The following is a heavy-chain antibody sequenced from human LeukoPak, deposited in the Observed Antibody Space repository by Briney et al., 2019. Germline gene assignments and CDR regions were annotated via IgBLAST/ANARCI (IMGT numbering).Heavy chain of an antibody. CDR2: ISYDGSNK. D-gene: IGHD6-13*01. CDR3: AKDSSSAGTDDY. V-gene: IGHV3-30*18. Sequence: GGSLRLSCAVSGFTFSSYGMHWVRQAPGKGLEWVAVISYDGSNKYYADSVKGRFTISRDNSKNTLYLQMNSLRAEDTAVYYCAKDSSSAGTDDYWGQGTLVTVSS. CDR1: GFTFSSYG. J-gene: IGHJ4*02.